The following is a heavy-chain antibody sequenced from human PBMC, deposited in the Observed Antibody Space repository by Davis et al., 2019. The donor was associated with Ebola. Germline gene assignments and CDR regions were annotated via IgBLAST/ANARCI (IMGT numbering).Heavy chain of an antibody. V-gene: IGHV4-61*01. CDR3: ARGGVLLWFGELLYTSKYYFDY. D-gene: IGHD3-10*01. CDR1: GGSVSSGSYF. Sequence: SETLSLTCTVSGGSVSSGSYFWSWIRQPPAKGLEWIGYIYDSGSTNYNPSLKSRVTISVDTSKNQFSLKLNSVTAADTAVYYCARGGVLLWFGELLYTSKYYFDYWGQGTLVTVSS. CDR2: IYDSGST. J-gene: IGHJ4*02.